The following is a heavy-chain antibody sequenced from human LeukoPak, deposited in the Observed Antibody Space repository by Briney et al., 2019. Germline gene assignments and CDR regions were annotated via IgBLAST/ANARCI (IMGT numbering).Heavy chain of an antibody. V-gene: IGHV4-4*09. Sequence: SETLSLTCTVSGVSISSYYWSWIRQPPGKGLEWIGYIYTSGSTNYNPSLKSRVTISVDTSKNQFSLKLSSVTAADTAVYYCARRMWGTFDYWGQGTLVTVSS. D-gene: IGHD1-1*01. CDR2: IYTSGST. CDR3: ARRMWGTFDY. CDR1: GVSISSYY. J-gene: IGHJ4*02.